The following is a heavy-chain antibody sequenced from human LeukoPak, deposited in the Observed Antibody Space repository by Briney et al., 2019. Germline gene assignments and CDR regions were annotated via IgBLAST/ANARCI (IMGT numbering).Heavy chain of an antibody. V-gene: IGHV3-15*01. CDR3: ARGMDGYGGYDY. Sequence: GGSLRLSCAASGFTFSNAWMSWVRQAPGKGLEWVGRIKSKTDGGTTDYAAPVKGRFTISRDNSKNTVYLQMNSLRVEDTAVYYCARGMDGYGGYDYWGQGTLVTVSS. J-gene: IGHJ4*02. CDR2: IKSKTDGGTT. D-gene: IGHD5-24*01. CDR1: GFTFSNAW.